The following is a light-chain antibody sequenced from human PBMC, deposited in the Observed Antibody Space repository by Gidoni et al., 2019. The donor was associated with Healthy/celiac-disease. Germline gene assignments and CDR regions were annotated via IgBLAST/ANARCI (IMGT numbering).Light chain of an antibody. CDR1: QSVLESAKNKNY. J-gene: IGKJ1*01. CDR3: HQDGNLPRT. CDR2: WAA. Sequence: DPVMTQSPASLAVSLGEKATIHCKSRQSVLESAKNKNYLAWYQQRPGQPHKLLIYWAATRESGVPERCSGSGSGTEFTLTISSLQPEDVAGYYCHQDGNLPRTFXQXTKVEIK. V-gene: IGKV4-1*01.